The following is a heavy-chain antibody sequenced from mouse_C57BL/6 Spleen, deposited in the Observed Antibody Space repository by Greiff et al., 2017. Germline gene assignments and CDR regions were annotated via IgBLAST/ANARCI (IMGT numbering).Heavy chain of an antibody. V-gene: IGHV1-72*01. J-gene: IGHJ1*03. Sequence: VQLQQPGAELVKPGASVKLSCKASGYTFTSYWMHWVKQRPGRGLEWIGRIDPNSGGTKYNEKFKSKATLTVDKPSSTAYMQLSSLTSEDSAVYYCAREVITTVEDWYFDGWGTGTTVTVSS. CDR1: GYTFTSYW. CDR3: AREVITTVEDWYFDG. D-gene: IGHD1-1*01. CDR2: IDPNSGGT.